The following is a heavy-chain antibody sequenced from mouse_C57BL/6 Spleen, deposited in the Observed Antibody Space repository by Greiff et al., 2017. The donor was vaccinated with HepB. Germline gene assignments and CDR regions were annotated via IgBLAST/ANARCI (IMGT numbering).Heavy chain of an antibody. Sequence: QVQLQQPGAELVKPGASVKLSCKASGYTFTSYWMHWVKQRPGQGLEWIGMIHPNSGSTNYNEKFKSKATLTVDKSSSTAYMQLSSLTSEDSAVYYWARPHTIVTSYYFDYWGQGTTLTVSS. J-gene: IGHJ2*01. CDR3: ARPHTIVTSYYFDY. CDR1: GYTFTSYW. V-gene: IGHV1-64*01. CDR2: IHPNSGST. D-gene: IGHD2-5*01.